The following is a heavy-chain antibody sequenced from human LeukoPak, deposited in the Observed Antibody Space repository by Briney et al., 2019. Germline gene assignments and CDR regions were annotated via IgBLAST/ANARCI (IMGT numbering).Heavy chain of an antibody. CDR3: ARWNCLYYYDSSGYYHY. Sequence: GGSLRLSCAASGFTFSSYAMNWVRQAPGKGLEWVSSISSTSSYIYYADSVKGRFTISRDNAKNSLYLQMNSLRAEDTAVYYCARWNCLYYYDSSGYYHYWGQGTLVTVSS. V-gene: IGHV3-21*01. J-gene: IGHJ4*02. CDR1: GFTFSSYA. D-gene: IGHD3-22*01. CDR2: ISSTSSYI.